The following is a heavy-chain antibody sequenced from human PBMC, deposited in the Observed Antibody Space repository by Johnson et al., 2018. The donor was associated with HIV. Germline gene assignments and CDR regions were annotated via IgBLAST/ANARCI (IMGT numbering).Heavy chain of an antibody. J-gene: IGHJ3*02. CDR2: IYSGGTT. D-gene: IGHD3-3*01. Sequence: QAQLVESGGGVVQPGRSLRLSCAASRFTFSSYAMHWVRQAPGKGLEWVSVIYSGGTTYNADSVKGRFTISRDNSKNTLYLQMNSLIAEDTAVYYCAREGGVTIFGVVISPDAFDIWGQGTMVTVSS. CDR3: AREGGVTIFGVVISPDAFDI. V-gene: IGHV3-NL1*01. CDR1: RFTFSSYA.